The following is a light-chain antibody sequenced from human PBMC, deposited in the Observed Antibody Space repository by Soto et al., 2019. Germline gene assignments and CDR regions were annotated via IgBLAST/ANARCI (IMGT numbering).Light chain of an antibody. CDR1: QSVLYSSTGKAY. Sequence: DIVMTQSRDSLAVSLRERATINCKSSQSVLYSSTGKAYLAWYRQRPGQPLQLLISWASTRASGVPDRFSGRWSGKNSPIPISSLQADDVVYYYCLQNCNSPPYTFGQGTKVEI. CDR3: LQNCNSPPYT. V-gene: IGKV4-1*01. CDR2: WAS. J-gene: IGKJ2*01.